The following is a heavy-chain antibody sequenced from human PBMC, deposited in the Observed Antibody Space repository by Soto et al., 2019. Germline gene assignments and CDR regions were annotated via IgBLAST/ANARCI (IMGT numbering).Heavy chain of an antibody. V-gene: IGHV3-30*18. CDR3: AKDQASGQGSFDS. CDR1: GLTFNIYG. Sequence: LRLSCAASGLTFNIYGMHWVRQAPDKGLEWVALISYDGSNQYYADSVKGRFTISRDNSKNTLFLQMNSLRADDTAVYYCAKDQASGQGSFDSWGLGTLVTVSS. CDR2: ISYDGSNQ. J-gene: IGHJ4*02.